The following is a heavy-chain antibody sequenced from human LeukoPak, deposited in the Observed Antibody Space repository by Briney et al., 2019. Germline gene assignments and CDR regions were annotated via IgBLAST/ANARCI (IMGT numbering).Heavy chain of an antibody. CDR1: X. D-gene: IGHD5-12*01. J-gene: IGHJ4*02. CDR3: AKDRGYSGSARGYDY. V-gene: IGHV3-23*01. CDR2: XSGSGGTT. Sequence: XMTWVRQGXGXGXEWVSGXSGSGGTTYYADSGKGRFTISRENYKKTLYMQMNSLRAEDTAVYYCAKDRGYSGSARGYDYWGQGTLVTVSS.